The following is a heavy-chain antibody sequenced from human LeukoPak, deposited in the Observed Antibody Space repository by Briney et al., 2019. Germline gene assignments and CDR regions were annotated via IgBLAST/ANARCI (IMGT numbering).Heavy chain of an antibody. CDR2: IKSKTDGGTT. V-gene: IGHV3-15*01. CDR1: GFTFSNAW. CDR3: TTDYYDSSGYYDAD. J-gene: IGHJ4*02. Sequence: KPGGSLRLSCAASGFTFSNAWMSWVRQAPGKGLEWVGRIKSKTDGGTTDYAAPVKGRFTISRDDSKNTLYLQMNSLKTEDTAVYYCTTDYYDSSGYYDADLGQGTLVTVSS. D-gene: IGHD3-22*01.